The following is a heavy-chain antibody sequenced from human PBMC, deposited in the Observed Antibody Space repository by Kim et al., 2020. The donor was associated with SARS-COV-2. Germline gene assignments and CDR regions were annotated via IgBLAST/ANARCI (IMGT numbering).Heavy chain of an antibody. Sequence: STIYYGDSVKGRYPSTRDNAKNSLYLQMNSLRDEDTAVYYCARGGGIDYWGPGTLVTVSS. CDR3: ARGGGIDY. D-gene: IGHD3-16*01. CDR2: STI. V-gene: IGHV3-48*02. J-gene: IGHJ4*02.